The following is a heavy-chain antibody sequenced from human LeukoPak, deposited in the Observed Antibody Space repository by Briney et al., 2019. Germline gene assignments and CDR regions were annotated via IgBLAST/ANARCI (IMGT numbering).Heavy chain of an antibody. D-gene: IGHD2-2*01. V-gene: IGHV4-34*01. J-gene: IGHJ6*02. CDR1: GGSFSGYY. Sequence: SETLSLTCAVYGGSFSGYYWSWIRQPPGKGLEWIGEINHSGSTNSNTSITSRVTISVDTSKNQFSLKLSSVTAADTAVYYCARVDIVVVPAAMNGYYYYGMDVWGQGTTVTVSS. CDR2: INHSGST. CDR3: ARVDIVVVPAAMNGYYYYGMDV.